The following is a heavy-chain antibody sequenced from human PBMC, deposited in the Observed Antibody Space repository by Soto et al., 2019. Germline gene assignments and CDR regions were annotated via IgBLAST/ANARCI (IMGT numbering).Heavy chain of an antibody. D-gene: IGHD3-22*01. CDR1: VGSCNIGDYY. Sequence: LSLTCTVSVGSCNIGDYYWSWIRQPPCKVLEWIGSIYYSGSTYYNPSLKSRISISVDTSKNQFSLRLSSVTAADTAVYYCASARFYYDSSEGRYGMDVWGQGTTVTVSS. CDR2: IYYSGST. CDR3: ASARFYYDSSEGRYGMDV. V-gene: IGHV4-30-4*01. J-gene: IGHJ6*02.